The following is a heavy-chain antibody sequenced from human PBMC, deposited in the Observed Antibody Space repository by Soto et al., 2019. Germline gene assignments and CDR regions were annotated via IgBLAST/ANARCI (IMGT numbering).Heavy chain of an antibody. D-gene: IGHD5-18*01. CDR3: TRGPGQLWFPPFDY. CDR1: GFTFGDYA. CDR2: IRSKAYGGTT. Sequence: GGSLRLSCTASGFTFGDYAMSWFRQAPGKGLEWVGFIRSKAYGGTTEYAASVKGRFTISRDDSKSIAYLQMNSLKTEDTAVYYCTRGPGQLWFPPFDYWGQGTLVTVSS. V-gene: IGHV3-49*03. J-gene: IGHJ4*02.